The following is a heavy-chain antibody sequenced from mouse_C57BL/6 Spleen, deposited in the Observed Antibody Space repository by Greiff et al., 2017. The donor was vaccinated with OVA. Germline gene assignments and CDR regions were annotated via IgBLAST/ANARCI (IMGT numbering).Heavy chain of an antibody. Sequence: EVQVVESGPELVKPGASVKIPCKASGYTFTDYNMDWVKQSHGKSLEWIGDINPNNGGTIYNQKFKGKATLSGDKSSSTAYMELRSLTSEDTAVYYCARRYYGSCSLDYWGQGTTLTVSS. CDR2: INPNNGGT. J-gene: IGHJ2*01. V-gene: IGHV1-18*01. CDR1: GYTFTDYN. D-gene: IGHD1-1*01. CDR3: ARRYYGSCSLDY.